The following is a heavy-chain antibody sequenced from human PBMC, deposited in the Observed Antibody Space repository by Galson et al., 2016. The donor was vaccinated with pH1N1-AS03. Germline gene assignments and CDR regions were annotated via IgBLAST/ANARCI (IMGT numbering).Heavy chain of an antibody. CDR2: ISWNDDI. V-gene: IGHV2-5*01. J-gene: IGHJ5*02. D-gene: IGHD4-17*01. CDR3: ARAYYGDFADCFDP. Sequence: PALVKPTQTLTLTCTFSGFSLSTSGVGVGWIRQAPGKALEWLAIISWNDDIRYSPPPRNRLTITKDTSKSQVVLTLTNMDPLDTATYFCARAYYGDFADCFDPWGQGTLVTVSS. CDR1: GFSLSTSGVG.